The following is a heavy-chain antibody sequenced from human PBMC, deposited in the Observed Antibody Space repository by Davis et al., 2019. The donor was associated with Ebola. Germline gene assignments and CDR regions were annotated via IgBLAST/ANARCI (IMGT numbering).Heavy chain of an antibody. CDR3: AKTYGDYSWYFDL. D-gene: IGHD4-17*01. Sequence: MPSETLSLTCTVSGGSISSGGYYWSWIRQHPGKGLEWIGYIYYSGSTYYNPSLKSRVTISVDTSKNQFSLKLSSVTAADTAVYYCAKTYGDYSWYFDLWGRGTLVTVSS. CDR2: IYYSGST. J-gene: IGHJ2*01. V-gene: IGHV4-31*03. CDR1: GGSISSGGYY.